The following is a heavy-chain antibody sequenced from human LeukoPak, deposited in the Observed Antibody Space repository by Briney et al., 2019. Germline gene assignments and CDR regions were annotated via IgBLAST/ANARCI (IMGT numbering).Heavy chain of an antibody. CDR1: GFTFSSYG. Sequence: GGYLRRSCAASGFTFSSYGMHWFRQAPGKGLTGAAFIRYDGSNKYYADSVKGRFTISRDNSKNTLYLQMNSLRAEDTAVYYCAKSDGYYDSPGAFDIWGQGTMVTVSS. CDR3: AKSDGYYDSPGAFDI. CDR2: IRYDGSNK. V-gene: IGHV3-30*02. J-gene: IGHJ3*02. D-gene: IGHD3-22*01.